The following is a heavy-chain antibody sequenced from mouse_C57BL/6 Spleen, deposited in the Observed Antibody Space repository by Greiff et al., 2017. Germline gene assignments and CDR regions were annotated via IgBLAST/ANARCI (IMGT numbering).Heavy chain of an antibody. CDR1: EYEFPSHD. Sequence: DVMLVESGGGLVQPGESLKLSCESNEYEFPSHDMSWVRKTPEKRLELVAAINSDGGSTYYPDTMERRFIISRDNTKKTLYLQMSSLRSEDTALYYCVRGLRRGVFAYWGQGTLVTVSA. CDR2: INSDGGST. D-gene: IGHD2-4*01. CDR3: VRGLRRGVFAY. J-gene: IGHJ3*01. V-gene: IGHV5-2*01.